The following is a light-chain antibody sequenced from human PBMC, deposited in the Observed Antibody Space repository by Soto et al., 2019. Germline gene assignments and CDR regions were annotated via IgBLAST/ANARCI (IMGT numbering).Light chain of an antibody. CDR2: DVT. CDR1: SGDFGGYDY. Sequence: QSVLTQPRSVSGSPGHSVTISCTGPSGDFGGYDYVSWFQQHPGKAPKLLIFDVTKPPSGVPDRFSGSKSGNTASLTISGLQADDEADYHCCSYAGSYTWVFGGGTKLTVL. CDR3: CSYAGSYTWV. V-gene: IGLV2-11*01. J-gene: IGLJ3*02.